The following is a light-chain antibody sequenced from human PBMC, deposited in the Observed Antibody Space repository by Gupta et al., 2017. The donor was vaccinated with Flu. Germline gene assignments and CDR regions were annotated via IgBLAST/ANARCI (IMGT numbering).Light chain of an antibody. CDR1: ALPKKY. J-gene: IGLJ3*02. V-gene: IGLV3-10*01. CDR2: EDT. Sequence: SYELTQPPSVSVSPGQTARITCSGDALPKKYAYWYQQKSGQAPVLVIYEDTKRPSGIPTRFSGSSSGTMASLTISEAQVEDEADYYCFSTERSGNHRVFGGGTKLTVL. CDR3: FSTERSGNHRV.